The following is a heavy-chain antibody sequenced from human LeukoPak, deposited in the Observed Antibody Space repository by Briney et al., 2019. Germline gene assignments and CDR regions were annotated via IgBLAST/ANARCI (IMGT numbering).Heavy chain of an antibody. CDR1: GYTFTGYY. V-gene: IGHV1-2*02. CDR3: ARGHSNYYYDSSGPLYYFDY. Sequence: ASVKVSCKASGYTFTGYYMHWVRQAPGQGLEWMGWINPNSGGTNYAQKFQGRITMTRDTSISTAYMELSRLRSDDTAVYYCARGHSNYYYDSSGPLYYFDYWGQGTLVTVSS. J-gene: IGHJ4*02. D-gene: IGHD3-22*01. CDR2: INPNSGGT.